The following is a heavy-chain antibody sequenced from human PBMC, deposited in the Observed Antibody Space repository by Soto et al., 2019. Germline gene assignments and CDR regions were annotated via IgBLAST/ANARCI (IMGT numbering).Heavy chain of an antibody. CDR1: GYTFSGYG. CDR2: ISAHTGHT. Sequence: QVQLVQSGAELKRPGASVTVSCEASGYTFSGYGISWVRQAPGQGLEWMGWISAHTGHTIYAQKFQGRVTMPTDTSTSTAYMEMRSLRSDDTAVYYCARCLTDYGDYGLALAFWGQGTLVTVSS. CDR3: ARCLTDYGDYGLALAF. V-gene: IGHV1-18*04. D-gene: IGHD4-17*01. J-gene: IGHJ4*02.